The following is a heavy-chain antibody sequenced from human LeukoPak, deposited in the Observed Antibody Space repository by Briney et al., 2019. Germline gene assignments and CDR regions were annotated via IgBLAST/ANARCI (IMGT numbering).Heavy chain of an antibody. V-gene: IGHV4-34*01. CDR1: GGSFSGYY. CDR2: INHSGST. Sequence: SETLSLTCAVYGGSFSGYYWSWIRQPPGKGLEWIGEINHSGSTNYNPSLKSRVTISVDTSKNQFSLKLSSVTAADTAAYYCARGRRLLWFGESRPYWGQGTLVTVSS. J-gene: IGHJ4*02. CDR3: ARGRRLLWFGESRPY. D-gene: IGHD3-10*01.